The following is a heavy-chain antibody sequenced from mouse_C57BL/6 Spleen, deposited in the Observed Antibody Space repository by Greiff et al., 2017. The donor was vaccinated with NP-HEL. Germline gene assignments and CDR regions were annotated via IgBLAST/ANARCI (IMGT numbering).Heavy chain of an antibody. CDR1: GYTFADYE. Sequence: VQLQQSGAELVRPGASVTLSCKASGYTFADYEMHWVKQTPVHGLEWIGAIDPETGGTAYNQKFKGKAILTADKSSSTAYMELRSLTSEDSAVYYCTTGSSGYFDVWGTGTTVTVSS. J-gene: IGHJ1*03. CDR2: IDPETGGT. CDR3: TTGSSGYFDV. V-gene: IGHV1-15*01.